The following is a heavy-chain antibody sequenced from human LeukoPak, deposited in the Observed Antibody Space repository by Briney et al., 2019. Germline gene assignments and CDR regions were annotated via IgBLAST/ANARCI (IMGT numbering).Heavy chain of an antibody. CDR2: IGTAGDT. CDR1: GFTLSSYA. Sequence: GGSLRLSCAASGFTLSSYAMHWVRQPAGKGLEWVSAIGTAGDTFCPGSVKGRFTISRENAKKSLFLQMNSLRAEDTAVYYCARQNTPHGNFDYWGQGTLVTVSS. CDR3: ARQNTPHGNFDY. V-gene: IGHV3-13*01. D-gene: IGHD1-26*01. J-gene: IGHJ4*02.